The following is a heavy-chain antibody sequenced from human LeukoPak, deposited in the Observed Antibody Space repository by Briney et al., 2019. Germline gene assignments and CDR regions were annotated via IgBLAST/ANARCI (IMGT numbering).Heavy chain of an antibody. V-gene: IGHV3-21*06. D-gene: IGHD2-21*02. CDR2: IVGSGSEM. J-gene: IGHJ4*02. Sequence: PGGSLRLSCRVSGFTFKSYSMNWVRQAPGKGLEWVASIVGSGSEMFYADSLKGRFTISRDNSENSLYLQMNSLRVEDTAVYYCAKDVYCGGDCYSAPFDYWGQGTLVTVSS. CDR3: AKDVYCGGDCYSAPFDY. CDR1: GFTFKSYS.